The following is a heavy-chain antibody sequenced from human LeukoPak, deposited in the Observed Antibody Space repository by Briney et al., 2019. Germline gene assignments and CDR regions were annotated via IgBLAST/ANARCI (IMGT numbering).Heavy chain of an antibody. CDR1: GGSFSGYY. D-gene: IGHD6-13*01. CDR2: ITHSGST. CDR3: ARGGIGSSSWQPFEY. Sequence: SETLSLTCAVYGGSFSGYYWSWIRQPPGKGLEWIGEITHSGSTNYNPSLKSRVTISVDTSKNQFSLKLSFVTAADTAVYYCARGGIGSSSWQPFEYWGQGTLVTVSS. J-gene: IGHJ4*02. V-gene: IGHV4-34*01.